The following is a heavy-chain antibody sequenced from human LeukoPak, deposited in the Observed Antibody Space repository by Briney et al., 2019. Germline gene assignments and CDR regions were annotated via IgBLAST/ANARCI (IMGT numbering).Heavy chain of an antibody. Sequence: GGSLRLSCAASGFTFSSYGMHWIRQAPGKGLEWVALISYDGSNKYYADSVKGRFTISRDNSENTLYLQMNSLRAEDTAVYYCARAHSHPSGLWGQGTLVTVSS. CDR2: ISYDGSNK. D-gene: IGHD3-10*01. J-gene: IGHJ4*02. CDR1: GFTFSSYG. V-gene: IGHV3-30*03. CDR3: ARAHSHPSGL.